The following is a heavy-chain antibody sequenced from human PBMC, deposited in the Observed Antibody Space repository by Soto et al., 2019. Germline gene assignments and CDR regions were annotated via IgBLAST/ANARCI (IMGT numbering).Heavy chain of an antibody. D-gene: IGHD3-22*01. CDR1: GDSINSNLYY. Sequence: SETLSLTCTVSGDSINSNLYYWGWNRQPPGKGLEWIENIYYNGRTDYNPSLKSRLTISVDTSKNQFSLKLNSVTAADTAVYFCATQMTDYYDSSGYFAGWFDPWGQGTLVTVSS. CDR3: ATQMTDYYDSSGYFAGWFDP. CDR2: IYYNGRT. V-gene: IGHV4-39*01. J-gene: IGHJ5*02.